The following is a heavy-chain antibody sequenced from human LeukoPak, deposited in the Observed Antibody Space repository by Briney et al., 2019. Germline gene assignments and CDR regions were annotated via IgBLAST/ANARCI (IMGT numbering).Heavy chain of an antibody. J-gene: IGHJ4*02. D-gene: IGHD1-7*01. CDR3: ARESLKLEIPDY. V-gene: IGHV4-4*07. Sequence: SETLSLTCTVSGGSISSYYWSWLRQPAGRGLEWIGRIYTSGRTNYNPSLKRRVTMSVDTSKNQFSLKLSSVTAADTAVYYCARESLKLEIPDYWGQGTLVTVSS. CDR2: IYTSGRT. CDR1: GGSISSYY.